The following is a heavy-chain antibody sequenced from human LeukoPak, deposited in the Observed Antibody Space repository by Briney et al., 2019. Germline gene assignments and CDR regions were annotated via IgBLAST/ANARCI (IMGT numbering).Heavy chain of an antibody. Sequence: ASVKVSCKASGYTFTGYYMHWVRQAPGQGLEWMGWINPNSGGTNYAQKFQGRVTMTRDTSISTAYMELSSLRSDDTAVYYCARDVGEYCSSTNCYASHYWGQGTLVTVSS. CDR3: ARDVGEYCSSTNCYASHY. CDR1: GYTFTGYY. V-gene: IGHV1-2*02. CDR2: INPNSGGT. D-gene: IGHD2-2*01. J-gene: IGHJ4*02.